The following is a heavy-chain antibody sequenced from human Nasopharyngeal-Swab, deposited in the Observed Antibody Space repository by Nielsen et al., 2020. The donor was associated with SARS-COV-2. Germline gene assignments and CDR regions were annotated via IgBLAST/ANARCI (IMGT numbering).Heavy chain of an antibody. J-gene: IGHJ4*02. Sequence: ASVKVSCKASGYTFTGYYMHWVRQAPGQGLEWMGRINPNSGGTNYAQKFQGRVTMTRDTSISTAYMELSRLRSDDTAVYYCARESTTVVTTYFDYWGQGTLVTVSS. D-gene: IGHD4-23*01. CDR3: ARESTTVVTTYFDY. CDR1: GYTFTGYY. CDR2: INPNSGGT. V-gene: IGHV1-2*06.